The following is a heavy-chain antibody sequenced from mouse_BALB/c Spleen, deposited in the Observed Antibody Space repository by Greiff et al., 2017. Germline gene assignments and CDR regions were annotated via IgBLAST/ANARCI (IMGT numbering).Heavy chain of an antibody. V-gene: IGHV1S22*01. Sequence: LQHPGSELVRPGASVKLSCKASGYTFTSYWMHWVKQRHGQGLEWIGNIYPGSGSTNYDEKFKSKGTLTVDTSSSTAYMHLSSLTSEDSAVYYCTRDGNYWYFEVWGAGTTVTVSS. CDR2: IYPGSGST. CDR3: TRDGNYWYFEV. D-gene: IGHD2-1*01. J-gene: IGHJ1*01. CDR1: GYTFTSYW.